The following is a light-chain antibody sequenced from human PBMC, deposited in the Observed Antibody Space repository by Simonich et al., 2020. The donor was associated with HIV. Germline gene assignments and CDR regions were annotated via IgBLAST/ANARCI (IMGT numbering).Light chain of an antibody. Sequence: EIVLTQSPGTLSLSPGERATLSCRASQSVNSYLAWYQQKPGQAPRLLIYDASNGATGIPARFSGSGSGTDFTLTISSLEPEDFAVYYCQQRSSWPWTFGQGTKVEIK. CDR2: DAS. CDR1: QSVNSY. V-gene: IGKV3-11*01. CDR3: QQRSSWPWT. J-gene: IGKJ1*01.